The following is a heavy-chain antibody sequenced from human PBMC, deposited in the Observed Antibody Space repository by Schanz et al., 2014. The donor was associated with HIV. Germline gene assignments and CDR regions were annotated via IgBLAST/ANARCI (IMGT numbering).Heavy chain of an antibody. D-gene: IGHD2-15*01. V-gene: IGHV3-NL1*01. CDR2: ISIRGETT. CDR3: ARRSTPGGYYGMDV. CDR1: GFTFSTYG. Sequence: QVQLVESGGRVVQPGRSLRLSCAASGFTFSTYGMHWVRQAPGKGLEWVSGISIRGETTYYADSVKGRFTISRDNSKNTLYLQMNSLRAEDTAVYYCARRSTPGGYYGMDVWGQGTTVTVSS. J-gene: IGHJ6*02.